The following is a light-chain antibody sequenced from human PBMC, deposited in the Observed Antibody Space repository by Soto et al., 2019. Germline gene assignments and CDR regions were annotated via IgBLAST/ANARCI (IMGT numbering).Light chain of an antibody. V-gene: IGKV1-5*01. J-gene: IGKJ5*01. CDR1: QSVNDW. Sequence: DIQMTQSPSTLSASVGDRVTITCRASQSVNDWLAWYQQKPGKAPKLLIYDASNLQSGVPSRFSGSGSGTEFTLAIRRLRPDVCATDLCEPQHSYPVLRFAQGTRLEIK. CDR3: EPQHSYPVLR. CDR2: DAS.